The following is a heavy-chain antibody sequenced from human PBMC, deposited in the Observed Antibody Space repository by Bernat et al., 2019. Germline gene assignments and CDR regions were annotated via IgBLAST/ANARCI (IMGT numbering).Heavy chain of an antibody. CDR2: ICGSGGST. V-gene: IGHV3-23*01. D-gene: IGHD3-16*01. CDR1: GFTFSSYA. CDR3: AKMSMLVDFDY. J-gene: IGHJ4*02. Sequence: EVQLLESGGGLVQPGGSLRLSCAASGFTFSSYAMSWVRQAPGKGLEWVSAICGSGGSTYSADSVKGRFTISRNNSKHTLYLQMNSLRAEDTAIYYCAKMSMLVDFDYWGQGTLVTVSS.